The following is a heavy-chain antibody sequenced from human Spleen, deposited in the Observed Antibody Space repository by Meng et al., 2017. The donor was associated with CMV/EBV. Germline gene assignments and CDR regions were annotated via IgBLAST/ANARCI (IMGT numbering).Heavy chain of an antibody. CDR2: IRYDGSNK. J-gene: IGHJ5*02. D-gene: IGHD3-22*01. Sequence: GESLKISCAASGFTFSSYGMHWVRQAPGKGLEWVAFIRYDGSNKYYADSVKGRFTISRDNSKNTLYLQMNSLRAEDTAFYYCARDTFDSRGYFSPWGQGTLVTVSS. CDR3: ARDTFDSRGYFSP. CDR1: GFTFSSYG. V-gene: IGHV3-30*02.